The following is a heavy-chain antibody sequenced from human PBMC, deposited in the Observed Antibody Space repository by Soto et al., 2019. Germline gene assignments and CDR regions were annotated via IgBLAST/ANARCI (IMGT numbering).Heavy chain of an antibody. CDR3: ARVNWNYARPTNYYYYGMDV. Sequence: QLQLQESGSGLVKPSQTLSLTCAVSGGSISSGGYSWSWIRQPPGKGLEWIGYIYHSGSTYYNPSLKSRVTISVDRSKNQFSLKLSSVTAADTAVYYCARVNWNYARPTNYYYYGMDVWGQGTTVTVSS. CDR1: GGSISSGGYS. V-gene: IGHV4-30-2*01. D-gene: IGHD1-7*01. J-gene: IGHJ6*02. CDR2: IYHSGST.